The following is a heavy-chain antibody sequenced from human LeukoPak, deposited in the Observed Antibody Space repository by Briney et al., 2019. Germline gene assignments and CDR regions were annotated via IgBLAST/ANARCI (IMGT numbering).Heavy chain of an antibody. V-gene: IGHV4-59*01. Sequence: PSVTLSLTCTVPGDSITSDHWNWIRQPPGKGLEWIGCIYYSGRSYYNPSLKSIVTISVDMSKNPFSLRLTSATAADTAVYYCARKNDFEIWGQGTLVTVSS. CDR1: GDSITSDH. CDR3: ARKNDFEI. D-gene: IGHD2/OR15-2a*01. J-gene: IGHJ3*02. CDR2: IYYSGRS.